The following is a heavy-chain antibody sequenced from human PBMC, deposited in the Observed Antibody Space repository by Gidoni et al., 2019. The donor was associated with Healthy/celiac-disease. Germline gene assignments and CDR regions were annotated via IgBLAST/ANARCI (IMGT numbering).Heavy chain of an antibody. Sequence: TASGFTFSSYEMNWVRQAPGKGLEWVSYMSSSGSTIYYADSVKGRFTISRDNAKNSLYLQMNSLRAEDTAVYYCARDQSWFGELFDYWGQGTLVTVSS. CDR1: GFTFSSYE. V-gene: IGHV3-48*03. D-gene: IGHD3-10*01. J-gene: IGHJ4*02. CDR3: ARDQSWFGELFDY. CDR2: MSSSGSTI.